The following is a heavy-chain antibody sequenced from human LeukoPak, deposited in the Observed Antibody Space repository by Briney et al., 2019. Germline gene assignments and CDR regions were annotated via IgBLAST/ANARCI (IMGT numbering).Heavy chain of an antibody. D-gene: IGHD3-22*01. J-gene: IGHJ4*02. CDR1: GFTFTNYD. CDR3: ARDASAMMYYFDY. V-gene: IGHV3-33*01. CDR2: IWYDGSNK. Sequence: GRSLRLSCAASGFTFTNYDMHWVRQAPGKGLEWVAVIWYDGSNKYYADSVKGRFTISRDNSKNTLYLQMNSLRADDTAVYYCARDASAMMYYFDYWGQGTLVTVSS.